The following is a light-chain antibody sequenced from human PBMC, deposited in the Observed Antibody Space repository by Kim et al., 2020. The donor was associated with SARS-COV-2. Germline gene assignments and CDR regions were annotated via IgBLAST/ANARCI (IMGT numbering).Light chain of an antibody. J-gene: IGLJ2*01. V-gene: IGLV3-19*01. CDR2: GKN. Sequence: SVAWGQTVRITCQGDSLRSYYASWYQQKPGQAPVLVIYGKNNRPSGIPDRFSGSSSGNTASLTITGAQAEDEADYYCNSRDSSGNHLVFGGGTQLTVL. CDR3: NSRDSSGNHLV. CDR1: SLRSYY.